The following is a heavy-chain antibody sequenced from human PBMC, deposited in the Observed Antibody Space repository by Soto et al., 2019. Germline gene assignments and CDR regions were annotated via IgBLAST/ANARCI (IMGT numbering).Heavy chain of an antibody. CDR1: GGTFSSYA. V-gene: IGHV1-69*01. CDR3: ARDGTLTTVTTYFDY. D-gene: IGHD4-17*01. Sequence: QVQLVQSGAEVKKPGSSVKVSCKASGGTFSSYAISWVRQAPGQGLKWMGGIIPIFGTANYAQKFQGRVTITADESTSTAYMELSSLRSEDTAVYYCARDGTLTTVTTYFDYWGQGTLVTVSS. J-gene: IGHJ4*02. CDR2: IIPIFGTA.